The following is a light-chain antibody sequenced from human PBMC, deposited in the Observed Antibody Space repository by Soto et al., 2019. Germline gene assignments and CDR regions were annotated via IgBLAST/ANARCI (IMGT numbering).Light chain of an antibody. CDR3: SSYTRSSTHV. J-gene: IGLJ1*01. CDR2: DVS. CDR1: SSDIGGYNY. Sequence: QSALTQPASVSGSPGQSITISCTGTSSDIGGYNYVSWYQQHPGKVPKLMIYDVSNRPSGVSDRFSGSKSGNTASLTISGLQAEDEADYYCSSYTRSSTHVFGTGTKVTDL. V-gene: IGLV2-14*01.